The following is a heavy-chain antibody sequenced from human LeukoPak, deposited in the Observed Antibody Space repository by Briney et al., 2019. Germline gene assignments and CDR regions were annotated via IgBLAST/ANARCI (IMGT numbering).Heavy chain of an antibody. CDR3: ARVLGSPKYCSSTSCYADY. Sequence: GGSLRLSCAASGFTFSSYAMHWVRQAPGKGLEYVSAISSNGGSTYYANSVKGRFTISRDNSKNTLYLQMGSLIAEDMAVYYCARVLGSPKYCSSTSCYADYWGQGTLVTVSS. V-gene: IGHV3-64*01. CDR1: GFTFSSYA. D-gene: IGHD2-2*01. CDR2: ISSNGGST. J-gene: IGHJ4*02.